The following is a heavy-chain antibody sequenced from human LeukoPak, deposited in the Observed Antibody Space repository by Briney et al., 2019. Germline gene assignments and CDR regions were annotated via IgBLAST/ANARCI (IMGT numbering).Heavy chain of an antibody. CDR2: IYYSGST. D-gene: IGHD3-9*01. J-gene: IGHJ4*02. CDR3: ARHPRYFDWLLSQPFDY. CDR1: GGSISSSSYY. V-gene: IGHV4-39*01. Sequence: SETLSLTCTVSGGSISSSSYYWGWIRQPPGKGLEWIGSIYYSGSTYYNPSLKSRVTISVDTSKNPFSLKLSSVTAADTAVYYCARHPRYFDWLLSQPFDYWGQGTLVTVSS.